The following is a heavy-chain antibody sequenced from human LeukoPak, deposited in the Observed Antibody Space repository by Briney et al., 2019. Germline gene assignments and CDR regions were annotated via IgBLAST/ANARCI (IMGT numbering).Heavy chain of an antibody. CDR1: VFTFSSYR. Sequence: PGGSLILSCAASVFTFSSYRMNWVRQTPGKGLEWVSSISSSSSTISYAASVKGRFTISRDNAKNSPYLQINSLRAEDTAVYYCAREPQQWVVKGADHWFDPWGEGTLVTVSS. CDR2: ISSSSSTI. V-gene: IGHV3-48*01. D-gene: IGHD6-19*01. J-gene: IGHJ5*02. CDR3: AREPQQWVVKGADHWFDP.